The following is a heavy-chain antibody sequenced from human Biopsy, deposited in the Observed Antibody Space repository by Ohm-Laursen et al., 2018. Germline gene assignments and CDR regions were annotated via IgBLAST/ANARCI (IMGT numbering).Heavy chain of an antibody. J-gene: IGHJ4*02. D-gene: IGHD2-21*02. Sequence: PSQTLSLTCTVSGGSISSYYWNWIRQPPGKGLEWIGYIYYSGTTDYSPSLKSRVTISIDKSKSQFFLKLSSVTAEDTAVYYCARDDAVTVIRGLYYWGQGALVTVSS. V-gene: IGHV4-59*01. CDR3: ARDDAVTVIRGLYY. CDR1: GGSISSYY. CDR2: IYYSGTT.